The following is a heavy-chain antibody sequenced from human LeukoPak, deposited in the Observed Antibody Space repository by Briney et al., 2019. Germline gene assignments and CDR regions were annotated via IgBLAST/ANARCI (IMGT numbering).Heavy chain of an antibody. CDR2: ISSSGSTI. J-gene: IGHJ4*02. CDR1: GFTFSSYE. D-gene: IGHD2-2*01. Sequence: GGSLRLSCAASGFTFSSYEMNWVRQAPGKGLEWVSYISSSGSTIYYADSVKGRFTISRDNAKNSLYLQMNSLRAEDTAVYYCARDAGWTYCSSTSCYFFDYWGQGTLVTVSS. CDR3: ARDAGWTYCSSTSCYFFDY. V-gene: IGHV3-48*03.